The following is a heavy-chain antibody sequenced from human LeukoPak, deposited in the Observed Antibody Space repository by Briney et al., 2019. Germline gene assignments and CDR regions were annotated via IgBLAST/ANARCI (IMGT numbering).Heavy chain of an antibody. CDR2: INHSGST. CDR3: ARRYHSSSWYGGVY. Sequence: GSLRLSCAASGFTFSSYWMSWVRQAPGKGLEWIGEINHSGSTNYNPSLKSRVTISVDTSKNQFSLKLSSVTAADTAVYYCARRYHSSSWYGGVYWGQGTLVTVSS. V-gene: IGHV4-34*01. CDR1: GFTFSSYW. J-gene: IGHJ4*02. D-gene: IGHD6-13*01.